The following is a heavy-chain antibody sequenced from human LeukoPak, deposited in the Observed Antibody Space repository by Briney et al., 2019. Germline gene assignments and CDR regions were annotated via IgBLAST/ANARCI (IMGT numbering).Heavy chain of an antibody. CDR1: GGSISSSSYY. CDR2: IYYRGST. D-gene: IGHD2-2*01. J-gene: IGHJ4*02. Sequence: SETLSLTCTVSGGSISSSSYYWGWIHQPPGKGLEWIGSIYYRGSTYYSPSLKTRVTISVDTSKNQFSLKLSSVTAADTAVYYCARDSLYCSSTNCYRFDSWGQGTLVTVSS. CDR3: ARDSLYCSSTNCYRFDS. V-gene: IGHV4-39*02.